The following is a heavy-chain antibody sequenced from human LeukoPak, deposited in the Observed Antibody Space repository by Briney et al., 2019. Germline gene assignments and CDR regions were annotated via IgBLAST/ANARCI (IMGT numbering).Heavy chain of an antibody. CDR2: INSNGGNR. V-gene: IGHV3-64*02. J-gene: IGHJ6*03. CDR3: ARARLKGSSSASYQYYYLDV. CDR1: GFTFSSYA. D-gene: IGHD6-6*01. Sequence: GGSLRLSCAASGFTFSSYAMHWVRQAPGKGPEYVSAINSNGGNRHYADSVKGRFSISRDNSKNTLCLQMGSLRVEDMAVYYCARARLKGSSSASYQYYYLDVWGKGTTVTVSS.